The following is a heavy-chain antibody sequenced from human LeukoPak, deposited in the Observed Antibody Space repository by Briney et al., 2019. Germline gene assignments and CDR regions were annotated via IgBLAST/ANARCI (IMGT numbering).Heavy chain of an antibody. V-gene: IGHV3-33*06. J-gene: IGHJ2*01. CDR1: GFTFSTYG. D-gene: IGHD3-10*01. Sequence: GGSLRLSCAASGFTFSTYGMNWVRQAPGKGLEWLAIIWYDGNNKYYADSVKGRFTISRDNSKNTLYLQMNSLRADDTAVYYCAKSYDNLNGYFNLWGRGTLVTVSS. CDR3: AKSYDNLNGYFNL. CDR2: IWYDGNNK.